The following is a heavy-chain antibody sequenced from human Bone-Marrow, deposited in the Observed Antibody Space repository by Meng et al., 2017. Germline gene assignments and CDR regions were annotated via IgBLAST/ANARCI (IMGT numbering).Heavy chain of an antibody. D-gene: IGHD4-23*01. Sequence: GESLKISCAASGFTFDDYCMSWVRQAPGKGLEWVSGINWYGGSTGYADSVNGRFTISRDNARNALYLQMDSLRDEDTTLYYCAGSYGGKVWGQGTLVTVSS. J-gene: IGHJ4*02. V-gene: IGHV3-20*04. CDR3: AGSYGGKV. CDR1: GFTFDDYC. CDR2: INWYGGST.